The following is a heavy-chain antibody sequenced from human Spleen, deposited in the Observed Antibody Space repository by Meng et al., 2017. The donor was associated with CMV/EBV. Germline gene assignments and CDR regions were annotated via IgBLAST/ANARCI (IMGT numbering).Heavy chain of an antibody. V-gene: IGHV3-30*04. CDR2: ISYDGSDK. Sequence: GGSLRLSCAASGFTFNSYAIHWVRQAPGKGLEWVTVISYDGSDKYYADPVKGRFTITRDNAKNSLYLQMNSLRLEDTALYYCVKDNGVVVPAPHRGFNYWGQGTLVT. CDR3: VKDNGVVVPAPHRGFNY. CDR1: GFTFNSYA. J-gene: IGHJ4*02. D-gene: IGHD2-2*01.